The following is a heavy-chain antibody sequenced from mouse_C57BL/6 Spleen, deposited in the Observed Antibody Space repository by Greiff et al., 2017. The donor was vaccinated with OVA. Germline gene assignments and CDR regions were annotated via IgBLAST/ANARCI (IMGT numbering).Heavy chain of an antibody. D-gene: IGHD2-4*01. CDR2: IWSGGST. V-gene: IGHV2-2*01. J-gene: IGHJ1*03. CDR1: GFSLTSYG. CDR3: ASSYDDYDVGYFDV. Sequence: QVQLKESGPGLVQPSQSLSITCTVSGFSLTSYGVHWVRQSPGKGLEWLGVIWSGGSTDYNAAFISRLSISKDNSKSQVFFKMNSLQADDTAIYYCASSYDDYDVGYFDVWGTGTTVTVSS.